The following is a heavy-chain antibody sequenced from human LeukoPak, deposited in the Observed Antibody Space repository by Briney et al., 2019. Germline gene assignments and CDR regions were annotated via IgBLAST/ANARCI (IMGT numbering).Heavy chain of an antibody. CDR2: INHSGST. CDR1: GGSFSGYY. CDR3: ARGVVGATDYFDY. D-gene: IGHD1-26*01. J-gene: IGHJ4*02. V-gene: IGHV4-34*01. Sequence: SETLSLTCAVSGGSFSGYYWSWIRQPPGKGLEWIGEINHSGSTNYNPSLKSRLTISVDTSKNQFSLQLSSVTAADTAVYYCARGVVGATDYFDYWGQGTLVTVSS.